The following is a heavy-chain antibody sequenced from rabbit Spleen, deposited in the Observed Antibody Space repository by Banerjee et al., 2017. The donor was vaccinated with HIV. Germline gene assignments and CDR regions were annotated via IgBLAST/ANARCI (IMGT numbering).Heavy chain of an antibody. J-gene: IGHJ6*01. V-gene: IGHV1S45*01. D-gene: IGHD1-1*01. CDR1: GFSFSNKAV. CDR3: VRPRDSGFGGDWGL. CDR2: IDSGSSGST. Sequence: QEQLVESGGGLVKPEGSLKLSCTASGFSFSNKAVMCWVRQAPGKGLEWIACIDSGSSGSTYYANWAKGRFTISKASSTTVTLQMTSLTAADTATYFCVRPRDSGFGGDWGLWGPGTLVTVS.